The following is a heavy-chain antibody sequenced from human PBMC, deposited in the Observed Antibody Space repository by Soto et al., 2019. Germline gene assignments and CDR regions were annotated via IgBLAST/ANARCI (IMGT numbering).Heavy chain of an antibody. V-gene: IGHV3-64D*08. CDR3: VKDITRWPYGGHFDH. D-gene: IGHD3-3*01. CDR2: ISTNGDRT. J-gene: IGHJ4*02. CDR1: GFTFGNYS. Sequence: GGSLRLSCSASGFTFGNYSMHWVRQAPGKGLEYVSGISTNGDRTYYADSVKGRFTVSRDNSKNTLYSQMSSLRTEDTAIYYCVKDITRWPYGGHFDHWGQGTLVTVSS.